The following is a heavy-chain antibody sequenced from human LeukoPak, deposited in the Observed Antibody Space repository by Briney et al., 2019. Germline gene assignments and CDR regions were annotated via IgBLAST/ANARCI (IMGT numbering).Heavy chain of an antibody. CDR2: ISSSSSYI. V-gene: IGHV3-21*01. CDR3: AREEADVGTFDY. Sequence: GGSLRLSCAASGFTFSSYSMNWVRQAPGKGLEWVSSISSSSSYIYYADSVKGRFTISRDNAKNSLYLQMNSLRAEDTAVYYCAREEADVGTFDYWGRGTLVTVPS. J-gene: IGHJ4*02. D-gene: IGHD1-26*01. CDR1: GFTFSSYS.